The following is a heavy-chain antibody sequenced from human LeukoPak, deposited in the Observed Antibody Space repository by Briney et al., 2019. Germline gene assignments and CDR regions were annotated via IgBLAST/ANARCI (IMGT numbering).Heavy chain of an antibody. D-gene: IGHD2-8*01. CDR2: IYHSGSS. J-gene: IGHJ6*03. CDR1: GFTFISYS. V-gene: IGHV4-4*02. CDR3: ASNGYYCIDV. Sequence: GSLRLSCAASGFTFISYSMNWVRQPPGKGLEWIGEIYHSGSSNYNPSLKSRVSISVDKSRNQFSLRLSSVTAADTAVYYCASNGYYCIDVWGKGTTVTVSS.